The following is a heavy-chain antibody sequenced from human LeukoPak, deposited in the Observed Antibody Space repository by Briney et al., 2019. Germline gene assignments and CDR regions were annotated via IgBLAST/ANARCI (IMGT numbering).Heavy chain of an antibody. Sequence: SVKVSCKASGGTFSSYAISWVRQAPGQGLEWMGRIIPILGIANYAQKFQGRVTITADKSTSTAYMELSSLRAEDTAVYCCARSRRDYYDRAMDVWGQGTTVTVSS. CDR1: GGTFSSYA. V-gene: IGHV1-69*04. CDR3: ARSRRDYYDRAMDV. J-gene: IGHJ6*02. D-gene: IGHD3-22*01. CDR2: IIPILGIA.